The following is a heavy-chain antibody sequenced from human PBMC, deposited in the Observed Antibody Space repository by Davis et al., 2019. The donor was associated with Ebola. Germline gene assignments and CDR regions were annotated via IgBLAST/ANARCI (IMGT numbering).Heavy chain of an antibody. CDR2: IWYDGSNK. CDR3: AKDPPDSSGYYPSSYYYYGMDV. CDR1: GFTFSSYG. J-gene: IGHJ6*02. V-gene: IGHV3-33*06. D-gene: IGHD3-22*01. Sequence: PGGSLRLSCAASGFTFSSYGMHWVRQAPGKGLEWVAVIWYDGSNKYYADSVKGRFTISRDNSKNTLYLQMNSLRAEDTAVYYCAKDPPDSSGYYPSSYYYYGMDVWGQGTTVTVSS.